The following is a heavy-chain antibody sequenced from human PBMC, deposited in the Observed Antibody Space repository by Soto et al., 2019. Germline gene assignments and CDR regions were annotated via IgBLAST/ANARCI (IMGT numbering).Heavy chain of an antibody. CDR2: IYYSGST. V-gene: IGHV4-31*03. CDR1: GGSISSSGYY. CDR3: ARGLGYSSSSRYYYYYYMDV. Sequence: SDTLSITSTVSGGSISSSGYYWKWIRQPPGKCLEWFGYIYYSGSTYYNPSLKSRVTLSVDTSKYQFSLKLSSVTAADTAVYYCARGLGYSSSSRYYYYYYMDVWGKGTTVT. J-gene: IGHJ6*03. D-gene: IGHD6-6*01.